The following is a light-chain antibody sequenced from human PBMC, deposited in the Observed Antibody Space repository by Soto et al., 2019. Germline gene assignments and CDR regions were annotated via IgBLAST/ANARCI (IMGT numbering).Light chain of an antibody. CDR1: QSVSSN. Sequence: EIVITQSPATLSVSPGERATLSCRASQSVSSNLAWYQQKPGQAPRLLIYGACTAATGIPARFSGSGSGTEFTLTISSLQSEDFAVYYCQQYNNWPRTFGQGTKV. CDR3: QQYNNWPRT. V-gene: IGKV3-15*01. CDR2: GAC. J-gene: IGKJ1*01.